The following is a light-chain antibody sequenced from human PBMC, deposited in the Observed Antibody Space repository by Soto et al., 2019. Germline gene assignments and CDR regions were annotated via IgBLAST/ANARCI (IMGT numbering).Light chain of an antibody. V-gene: IGKV3-20*01. J-gene: IGKJ1*01. Sequence: ENVVAQSPGTLCLSPGGKATRSCRARPSVSSSYLAWYQQKPGQAPRLLIYGASSRATGIPDRFSGSGSGTDFTLTISRLEPEYFAVYYCQQYGSSLTWTFGQGTKVDI. CDR2: GAS. CDR3: QQYGSSLTWT. CDR1: PSVSSSY.